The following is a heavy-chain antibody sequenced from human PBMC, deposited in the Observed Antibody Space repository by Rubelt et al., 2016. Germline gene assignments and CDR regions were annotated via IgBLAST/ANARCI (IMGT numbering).Heavy chain of an antibody. CDR2: INPSGGST. CDR3: ARSPRYDVEDNWFDP. V-gene: IGHV1-46*01. J-gene: IGHJ5*02. CDR1: GYTFTSYY. D-gene: IGHD3-3*01. Sequence: QVQLVQSGAEVKKPGASVKVSCKASGYTFTSYYMHWVRQAPGQGLEWMGIINPSGGSTSYAQKFQGGVTMTRDTSTSTVYMELGSLRSEDTAVYYCARSPRYDVEDNWFDPWGQGTLVTVSS.